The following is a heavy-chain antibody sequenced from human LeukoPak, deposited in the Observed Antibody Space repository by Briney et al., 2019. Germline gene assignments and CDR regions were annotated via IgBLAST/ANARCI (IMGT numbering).Heavy chain of an antibody. CDR1: GFTFSSYS. V-gene: IGHV3-21*01. CDR3: AKDPFYGSGRSMAVFDY. D-gene: IGHD3-10*01. J-gene: IGHJ4*02. CDR2: ISSSSSYI. Sequence: GGSLRLSCAASGFTFSSYSMNWLRQAPGKGLEWVSSISSSSSYIYYGDSVKGRFTISRDNAKNSLDLQMNSLRAEDTAVYYCAKDPFYGSGRSMAVFDYWGQGTLVTVSS.